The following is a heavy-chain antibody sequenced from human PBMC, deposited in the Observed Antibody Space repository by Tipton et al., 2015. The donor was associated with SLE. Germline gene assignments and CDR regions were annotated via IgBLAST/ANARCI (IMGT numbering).Heavy chain of an antibody. Sequence: SLRLSCTTSGFTFRDYAMHWVRQVPGKGLEWVSAISGSGYITYYTDSVKGRFTISRDNSKNTLYLQMHSLRAEDTALYYCAKDRTGYCTGGVCPPYYYYYGMDVWGQGTTVTVSS. CDR3: AKDRTGYCTGGVCPPYYYYYGMDV. CDR2: ISGSGYIT. V-gene: IGHV3-23*01. J-gene: IGHJ6*02. CDR1: GFTFRDYA. D-gene: IGHD2-8*02.